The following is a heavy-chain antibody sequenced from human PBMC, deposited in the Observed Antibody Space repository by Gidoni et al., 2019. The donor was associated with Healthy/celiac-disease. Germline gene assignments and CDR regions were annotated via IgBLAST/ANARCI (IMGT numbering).Heavy chain of an antibody. V-gene: IGHV5-10-1*03. CDR3: ARHPVVVVVAATRSDGFDP. Sequence: EVQLVQYGEEVQQPGESLRISCTGSGYSFTNYWNRWVRQMPGNGLEWMGRIDPSDSYTNYSPPFQGHVTISADKSTRTASLQWSSLKASDTAMYYCARHPVVVVVAATRSDGFDPWGQGTLVTVSS. D-gene: IGHD2-15*01. CDR2: IDPSDSYT. CDR1: GYSFTNYW. J-gene: IGHJ5*02.